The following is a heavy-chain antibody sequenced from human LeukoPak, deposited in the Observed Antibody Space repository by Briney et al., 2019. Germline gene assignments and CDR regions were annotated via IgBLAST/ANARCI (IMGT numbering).Heavy chain of an antibody. D-gene: IGHD1-1*01. J-gene: IGHJ4*02. Sequence: ASVKVSCKASGYTFTSYGIAWVRQAPGQGLQWMGWISANNGDTSYSQKLQGRVTMTTDTSTSTAYMELRSLRSDDTAVYYCARDGMESLDYWGQGTLVTVSS. V-gene: IGHV1-18*01. CDR2: ISANNGDT. CDR3: ARDGMESLDY. CDR1: GYTFTSYG.